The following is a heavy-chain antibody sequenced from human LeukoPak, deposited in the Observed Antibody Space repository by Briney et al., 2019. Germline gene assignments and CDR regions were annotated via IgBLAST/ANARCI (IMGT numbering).Heavy chain of an antibody. CDR3: ARWVPLPPEGFGELTPLYYGMDV. CDR1: GGSISSGGYS. J-gene: IGHJ6*02. V-gene: IGHV4-30-2*01. Sequence: SETLSLTCAVSGGSISSGGYSWSWIRQPPGKGLEWIGYINHSGSTNYNPSLKSRDTISVDTSKNQFSLKLSSVTAADTAVYYCARWVPLPPEGFGELTPLYYGMDVWGQGTTVTVSS. D-gene: IGHD3-10*01. CDR2: INHSGST.